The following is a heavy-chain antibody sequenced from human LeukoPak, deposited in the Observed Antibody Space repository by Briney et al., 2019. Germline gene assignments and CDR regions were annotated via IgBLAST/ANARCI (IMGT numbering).Heavy chain of an antibody. Sequence: SETLSLTCTVSGGSISDYYWTWIRQPPGKGLEWVGYIYYSGSTNYNPSLKSRLTISVDTSKSQFSLKLSSVTAADTAVYYCARGLLGYSSSWLGVAFDIWGRGTMVSVSS. J-gene: IGHJ3*02. CDR1: GGSISDYY. CDR2: IYYSGST. CDR3: ARGLLGYSSSWLGVAFDI. V-gene: IGHV4-59*01. D-gene: IGHD6-13*01.